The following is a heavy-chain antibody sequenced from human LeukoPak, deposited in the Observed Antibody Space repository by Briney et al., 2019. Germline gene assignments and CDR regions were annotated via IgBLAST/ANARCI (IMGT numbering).Heavy chain of an antibody. J-gene: IGHJ4*02. CDR3: ARLGPGGGDCFTIDY. V-gene: IGHV4-39*01. CDR2: IYYSGST. CDR1: GVSISSSNSY. Sequence: SETLSLTCTVSGVSISSSNSYWGWIRQPPGKGLEWIGSIYYSGSTYYNPSLKSRVTISVDTSKNQFSLKLSSVTAADTAVYYCARLGPGGGDCFTIDYWGQGTLVTVSS. D-gene: IGHD2-21*02.